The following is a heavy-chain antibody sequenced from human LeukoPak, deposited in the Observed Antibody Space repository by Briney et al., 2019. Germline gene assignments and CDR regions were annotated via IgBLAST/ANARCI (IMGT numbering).Heavy chain of an antibody. CDR3: TKRGTYDFWSAYHDF. CDR2: ISGSGGST. CDR1: GFTFSSYA. D-gene: IGHD3-3*01. V-gene: IGHV3-23*01. J-gene: IGHJ4*02. Sequence: GGSLRLSCAASGFTFSSYAMSWVRQAPGKGLEWVSAISGSGGSTYYADSVKGRFTISRDNSKNTLYLQMNSLRAEDTAVYYCTKRGTYDFWSAYHDFWGQGTLVTVSS.